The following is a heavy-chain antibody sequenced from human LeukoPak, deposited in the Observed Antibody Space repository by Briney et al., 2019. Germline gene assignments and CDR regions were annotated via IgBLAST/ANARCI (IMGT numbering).Heavy chain of an antibody. CDR1: GFTFSSYA. CDR3: AKDAWIVVVFYYFDY. Sequence: GGSLRLSCAASGFTFSSYAMSWVRQAPGKGLEWVSAISGSGGSTYYADSVKGRFAISRDNSKNTLYLQMNSLRAEDTAVYYCAKDAWIVVVFYYFDYWGQGTLVTVSS. V-gene: IGHV3-23*01. CDR2: ISGSGGST. D-gene: IGHD3-22*01. J-gene: IGHJ4*02.